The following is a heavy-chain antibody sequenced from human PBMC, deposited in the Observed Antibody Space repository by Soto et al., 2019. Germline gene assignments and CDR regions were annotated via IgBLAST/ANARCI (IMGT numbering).Heavy chain of an antibody. CDR3: ARRGSGSYYDY. Sequence: GGSLRLSCAASGFAFSDSAMHWVRQASGKGLEWVGRIRSKANSYATAYAASVKGRFTISRDDSQNTLYLQMNSLRAEDTAVYYCARRGSGSYYDYWGQGTLVTVSS. V-gene: IGHV3-73*01. J-gene: IGHJ4*02. CDR2: IRSKANSYAT. D-gene: IGHD1-26*01. CDR1: GFAFSDSA.